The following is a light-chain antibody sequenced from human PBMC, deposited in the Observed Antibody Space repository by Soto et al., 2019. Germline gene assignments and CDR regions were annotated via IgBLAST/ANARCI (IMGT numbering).Light chain of an antibody. CDR1: QSVTTN. Sequence: ETVLTQSPATLSVSPGERATFSCKASQSVTTNLAWYQQKPGQVPRLLIYDAFTRATGIPARFSGSGSGTEFTLSISSLQSEDFAIYHCQQYHSWPHTFGQGTKLEIK. CDR3: QQYHSWPHT. J-gene: IGKJ2*01. CDR2: DAF. V-gene: IGKV3-15*01.